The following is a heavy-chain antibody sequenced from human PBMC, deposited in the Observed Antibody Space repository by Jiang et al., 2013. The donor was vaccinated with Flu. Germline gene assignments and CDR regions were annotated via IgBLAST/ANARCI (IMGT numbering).Heavy chain of an antibody. D-gene: IGHD3-22*01. Sequence: GSGLVKPSETLSLTCTVSGGSISSNYWSWIRQPPGKGLEWIGYIYYSGSTNYNPSLRSRVTMSVDTSKNQFSLKLSSLTAADTALYYCARGYYDSGGYSAPFDSWGQGTLVTVSS. V-gene: IGHV4-59*01. CDR3: ARGYYDSGGYSAPFDS. J-gene: IGHJ4*02. CDR2: IYYSGST. CDR1: GGSISSNY.